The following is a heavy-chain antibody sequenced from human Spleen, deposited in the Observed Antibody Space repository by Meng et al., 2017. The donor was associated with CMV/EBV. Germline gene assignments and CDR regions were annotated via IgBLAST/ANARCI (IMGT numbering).Heavy chain of an antibody. CDR1: GYTFADYY. J-gene: IGHJ3*02. D-gene: IGHD3-3*01. V-gene: IGHV1-2*02. Sequence: ASVKVSCKASGYTFADYYIHWVRQAPGHGLEWMGWISPISGGTNYAQKFQGRVTMTRDTAISAAYVELSSLRSDDTAVYYCARDRYITTWDYDAFDIWGQGTLVTSLQ. CDR3: ARDRYITTWDYDAFDI. CDR2: ISPISGGT.